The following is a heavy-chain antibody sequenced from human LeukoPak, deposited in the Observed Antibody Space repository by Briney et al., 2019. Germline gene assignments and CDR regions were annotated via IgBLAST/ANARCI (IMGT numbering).Heavy chain of an antibody. CDR1: GGTFSSYA. CDR2: IIPIFGTA. Sequence: SVKVSCKASGGTFSSYAISWVRQAPGQGLEWMGGIIPIFGTANYAQKFQGRVTITADESTSTAYMELSSLRSEDTAVYYCAREPEYPYNWFDPWGQGTLVTVSS. CDR3: AREPEYPYNWFDP. D-gene: IGHD2-2*01. V-gene: IGHV1-69*01. J-gene: IGHJ5*02.